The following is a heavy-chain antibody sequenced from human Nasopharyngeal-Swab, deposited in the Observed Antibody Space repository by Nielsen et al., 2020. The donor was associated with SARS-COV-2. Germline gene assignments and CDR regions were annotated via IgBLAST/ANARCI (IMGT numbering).Heavy chain of an antibody. J-gene: IGHJ5*02. Sequence: GGSLRLSCAASGFTFNVYWMSWVRQVPGKGLEWVANIKQDASEVYYVDSVKGRFTISRDNAKNSLYLQMNSLRAEDTAVYYCARDGQSRTNWFDPWGQGTVVTVSS. CDR2: IKQDASEV. CDR3: ARDGQSRTNWFDP. D-gene: IGHD2-8*01. V-gene: IGHV3-7*01. CDR1: GFTFNVYW.